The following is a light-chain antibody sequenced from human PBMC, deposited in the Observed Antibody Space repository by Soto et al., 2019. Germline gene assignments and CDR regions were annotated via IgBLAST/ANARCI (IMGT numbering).Light chain of an antibody. CDR1: QSVSSY. J-gene: IGKJ5*01. CDR2: DAS. V-gene: IGKV3-11*01. CDR3: QQRNNWPPIT. Sequence: EIVLTQSPVTLSSSPGERATLSCRASQSVSSYLAWYQQRPGQAPRLLIYDASNRATGIPARFSGSGSGTDFTLTIDNLEPEDFAIYYCQQRNNWPPITFGQGTRLEIK.